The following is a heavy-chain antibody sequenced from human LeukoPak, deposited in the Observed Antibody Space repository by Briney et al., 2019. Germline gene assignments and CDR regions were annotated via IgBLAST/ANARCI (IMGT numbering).Heavy chain of an antibody. V-gene: IGHV3-48*03. Sequence: PGGSLRLSCAASGFTFSSYEMNWVRQAPGKGLEWVSYISSSGSTIYYADSVKGRFTISRDNAKNSLYLQMNSLRAEDTAVYYCASGEGVGWFDPWGQGTLVTVSS. CDR2: ISSSGSTI. CDR3: ASGEGVGWFDP. D-gene: IGHD2-15*01. J-gene: IGHJ5*02. CDR1: GFTFSSYE.